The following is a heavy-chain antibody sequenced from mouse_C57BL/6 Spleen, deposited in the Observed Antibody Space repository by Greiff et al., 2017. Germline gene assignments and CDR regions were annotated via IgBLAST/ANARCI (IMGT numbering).Heavy chain of an antibody. CDR1: GYSFSSYW. CDR2: IYPGDGDT. Sequence: VQLQQSGAELVKPGASVKISCKASGYSFSSYWMNWVKQRPGKGLEWIGQIYPGDGDTNYNGKFKGKATLTADKSSSTAYMQISSLTSEDSAVYFCAGVDYYGSNWYFDVWGTGTTVTVSS. V-gene: IGHV1-80*01. D-gene: IGHD1-1*01. CDR3: AGVDYYGSNWYFDV. J-gene: IGHJ1*03.